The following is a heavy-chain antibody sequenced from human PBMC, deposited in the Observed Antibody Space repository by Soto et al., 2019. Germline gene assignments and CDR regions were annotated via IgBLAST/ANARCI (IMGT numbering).Heavy chain of an antibody. Sequence: QVQLVESGGGVVQPGRSLRLSCAASGFTFSSYGMHWVRQAPGKGLEWVAVIWYDGSNKYYADSVKGRFTISRDNSKNRLYLQMNSLRAEDTAVYYCARKYSSRGEGHHSDYWGQGTLVTVSS. J-gene: IGHJ4*02. CDR1: GFTFSSYG. D-gene: IGHD6-13*01. CDR2: IWYDGSNK. CDR3: ARKYSSRGEGHHSDY. V-gene: IGHV3-33*01.